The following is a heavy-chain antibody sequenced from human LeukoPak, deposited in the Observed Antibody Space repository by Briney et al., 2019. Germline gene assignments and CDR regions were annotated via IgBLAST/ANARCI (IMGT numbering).Heavy chain of an antibody. J-gene: IGHJ4*02. V-gene: IGHV4-61*02. Sequence: SQTLSLTCTVSGGSISSGSYYWSWIRQPAGKGLEWIGRIYTSGSTNYNPSLKSRVTISVDTSKNQFSLKLSSVTAADTAVYYCARDQGGYSYGQRSYYFDYWGQGTLVTVCS. CDR3: ARDQGGYSYGQRSYYFDY. CDR2: IYTSGST. CDR1: GGSISSGSYY. D-gene: IGHD5-18*01.